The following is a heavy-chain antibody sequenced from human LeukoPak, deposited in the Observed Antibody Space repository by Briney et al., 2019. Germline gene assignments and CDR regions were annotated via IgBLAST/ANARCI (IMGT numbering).Heavy chain of an antibody. CDR3: ARGLYCSTISCGGGLEY. V-gene: IGHV3-30-3*01. Sequence: GGSLRLSCAASGFTFSSYAMHWVRQAPGKGLAWVAVISYDGSIKYYADSVKGRFTISRDNSKNTLYLQMNSLRTEDTAVYFCARGLYCSTISCGGGLEYWGQGTLVTVSS. D-gene: IGHD2-2*01. J-gene: IGHJ4*02. CDR2: ISYDGSIK. CDR1: GFTFSSYA.